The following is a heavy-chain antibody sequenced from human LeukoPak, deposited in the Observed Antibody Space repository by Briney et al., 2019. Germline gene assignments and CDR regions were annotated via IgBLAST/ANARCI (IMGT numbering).Heavy chain of an antibody. D-gene: IGHD6-19*01. CDR2: IYSGGST. Sequence: PGGSLRLSCAASGFTVSSNYMSWVRQAPGKGLEWVSVIYSGGSTYYADSVKGRFTISRDNSKNTLYLQMNSLRAEDTAVYYCARDLSSGWDAFDIWGQGTMVTVSP. CDR3: ARDLSSGWDAFDI. V-gene: IGHV3-53*01. CDR1: GFTVSSNY. J-gene: IGHJ3*02.